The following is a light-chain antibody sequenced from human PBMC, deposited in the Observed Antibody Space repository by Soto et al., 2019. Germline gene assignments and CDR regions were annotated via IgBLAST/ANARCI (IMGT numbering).Light chain of an antibody. CDR3: QQYNNWWT. Sequence: EIVMTQSPATLSVSPGERATLSCRASQSVSSYLAWYQQKPGLAPRLLIYGASTRATGIPARFSGSGSGTEFTLTISSLQSEDFAVYYCQQYNNWWTFGQGTKVEIK. CDR2: GAS. V-gene: IGKV3-15*01. J-gene: IGKJ1*01. CDR1: QSVSSY.